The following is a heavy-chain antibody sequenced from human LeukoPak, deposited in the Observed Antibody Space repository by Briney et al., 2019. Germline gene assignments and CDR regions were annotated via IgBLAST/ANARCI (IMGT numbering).Heavy chain of an antibody. V-gene: IGHV1-2*02. D-gene: IGHD3-16*02. CDR3: ARGRLSIAKSYYGMDV. Sequence: VASVKVSCKASGYTFTGYYMHWVRQAPGQGLEWMGWINPNSGGTNYAQKFQGRVTMTRDTSISTAYMELSRLRSDDTAVYYCARGRLSIAKSYYGMDVWGQGTTVTVSS. J-gene: IGHJ6*02. CDR2: INPNSGGT. CDR1: GYTFTGYY.